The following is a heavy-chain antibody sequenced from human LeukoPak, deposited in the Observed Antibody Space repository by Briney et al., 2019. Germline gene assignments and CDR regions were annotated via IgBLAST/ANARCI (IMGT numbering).Heavy chain of an antibody. J-gene: IGHJ4*02. V-gene: IGHV1-69*01. D-gene: IGHD5-12*01. CDR3: AGGGYSGYEALPYYFDY. Sequence: ASVKVSCKASGGTFSSYAISWVRQAPGQGLEWMGGIIPIFGTANYAQKFQGRVTITADESTSTAYMELSSLRSEDTAVYYCAGGGYSGYEALPYYFDYWGLGTLVTVSS. CDR2: IIPIFGTA. CDR1: GGTFSSYA.